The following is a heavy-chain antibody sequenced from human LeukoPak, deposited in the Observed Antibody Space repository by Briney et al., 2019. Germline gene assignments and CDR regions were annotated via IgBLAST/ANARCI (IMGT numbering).Heavy chain of an antibody. CDR2: IYYSGST. CDR3: ARGRLYCSSTSCYQGVNWFDP. V-gene: IGHV4-59*12. J-gene: IGHJ5*02. Sequence: SETLSLTCTVSGGSISSYYWNWIRQPPGKGLEWIGYIYYSGSTNYNPSLKSRVTMSVDTSKNQFSLKLSSVTAADTAVYYCARGRLYCSSTSCYQGVNWFDPWGQGTLVTVSS. CDR1: GGSISSYY. D-gene: IGHD2-2*01.